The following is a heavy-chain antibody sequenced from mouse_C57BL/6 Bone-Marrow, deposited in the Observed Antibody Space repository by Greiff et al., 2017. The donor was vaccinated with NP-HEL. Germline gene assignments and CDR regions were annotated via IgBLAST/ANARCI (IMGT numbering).Heavy chain of an antibody. V-gene: IGHV1-82*01. CDR1: GYAFSSSW. D-gene: IGHD1-1*01. CDR2: IYPGDGDN. CDR3: ARSPYYGSSYD. J-gene: IGHJ2*01. Sequence: VKLMESGPELVKPGASVKISCKASGYAFSSSWMNWVKQRPGKGLEWIGRIYPGDGDNNYNWKFKGKATLTADKSSSTAYMQLSSLTSEDSAVYFCARSPYYGSSYDWGQGTTLTVSS.